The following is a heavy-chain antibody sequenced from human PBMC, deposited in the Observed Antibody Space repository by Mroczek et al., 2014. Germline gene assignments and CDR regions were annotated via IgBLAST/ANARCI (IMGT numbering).Heavy chain of an antibody. CDR1: GGSISSGTYY. J-gene: IGHJ6*03. Sequence: QVQLQQWGPGLVKPSQTLSLTCTVSGGSISSGTYYWSWIRQPAGKGLEWIGRIYIGGSTNYNPSLKNRLTMSVDPSKNHFSLKLSSVTAADTAVYYCARERQIVLVPVDANYYYYMDVWGKGTTVTVS. D-gene: IGHD2-2*01. V-gene: IGHV4-61*02. CDR3: ARERQIVLVPVDANYYYYMDV. CDR2: IYIGGST.